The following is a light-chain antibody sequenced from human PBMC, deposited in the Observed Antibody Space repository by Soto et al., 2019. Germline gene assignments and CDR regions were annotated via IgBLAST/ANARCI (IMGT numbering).Light chain of an antibody. CDR3: QQYGSSPPYT. J-gene: IGKJ2*01. Sequence: EIVLTQSPGTLSLSPGERATLSCRASQTVSSIYLAWYQQKPGHTPRLLIYGASSRATGIPDRFSGSGSGTDFTLTISRLEPEDFAVYYCQQYGSSPPYTFGQGTKVEIK. V-gene: IGKV3-20*01. CDR1: QTVSSIY. CDR2: GAS.